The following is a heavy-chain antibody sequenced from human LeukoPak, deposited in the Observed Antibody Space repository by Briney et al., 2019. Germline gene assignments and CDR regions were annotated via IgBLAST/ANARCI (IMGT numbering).Heavy chain of an antibody. V-gene: IGHV1-2*06. D-gene: IGHD3-22*01. Sequence: AASVKVSCKASGYTFTGYYIHWVRHAPGQGLEWMGRINPNSGDTNYAQKFQGRVTMTRDTSISTAYMELSSLRSDDTAVYYCARDPPPHSSSYWGSYSYYYIDVWGKGTTVTVSS. J-gene: IGHJ6*03. CDR3: ARDPPPHSSSYWGSYSYYYIDV. CDR1: GYTFTGYY. CDR2: INPNSGDT.